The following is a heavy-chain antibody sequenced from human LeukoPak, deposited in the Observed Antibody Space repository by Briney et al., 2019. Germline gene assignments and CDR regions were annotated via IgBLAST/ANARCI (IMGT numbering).Heavy chain of an antibody. CDR2: IYYSGST. CDR3: ARVGDIATYFDY. CDR1: GGSISSSTYY. J-gene: IGHJ4*02. D-gene: IGHD5-18*01. Sequence: SETLSLTCTVSGGSISSSTYYWGWIRQPPGKGLEWIATIYYSGSTYYNPSPKSRVTISVDTSKNQFSLKLSSVTAADTAVYYCARVGDIATYFDYWGQGTLVTVSS. V-gene: IGHV4-39*01.